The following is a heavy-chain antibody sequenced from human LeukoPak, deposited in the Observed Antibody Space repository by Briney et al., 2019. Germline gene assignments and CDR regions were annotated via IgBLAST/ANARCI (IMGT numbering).Heavy chain of an antibody. J-gene: IGHJ4*02. Sequence: PSETLSLTCTVSGGSVTSGNYYWSWIRQPPGKGLEWIGEISHSGSTNYNPSLKSRVTISVDTSKNQFSLKLSSVTAADTAVYYCARGRATYDFWSGQKIDYWGQGTLVTVSS. CDR3: ARGRATYDFWSGQKIDY. CDR2: ISHSGST. CDR1: GGSVTSGNYY. V-gene: IGHV4-39*07. D-gene: IGHD3-3*01.